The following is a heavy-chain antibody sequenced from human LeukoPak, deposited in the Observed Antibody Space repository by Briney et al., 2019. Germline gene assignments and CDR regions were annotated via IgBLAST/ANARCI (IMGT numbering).Heavy chain of an antibody. CDR2: ISSNGGST. J-gene: IGHJ4*02. V-gene: IGHV3-64*01. D-gene: IGHD4-23*01. Sequence: PGGSLRLSCAASGFTFSSYAMHWVRQAPGKGLDYVSAISSNGGSTYYANSVKGRFTISRDNSKNTLYLQMGSLRAEDMAVYYCARDLYGGTGRDYWGQGTLVTVSS. CDR1: GFTFSSYA. CDR3: ARDLYGGTGRDY.